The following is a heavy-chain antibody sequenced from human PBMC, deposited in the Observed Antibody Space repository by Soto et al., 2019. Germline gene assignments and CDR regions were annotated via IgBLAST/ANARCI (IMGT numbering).Heavy chain of an antibody. D-gene: IGHD3-22*01. Sequence: VQLVQTGAEVKKPGASVKVSCKASGYTFTGYSMHWVRQASGQGLEWMGWINPNSGSRNNEQKFQGKVTMTRDTSISTANMELSRLRSDDTAVYYCARDHDYDSSGLDYWGQGTLVTGSS. V-gene: IGHV1-2*02. CDR3: ARDHDYDSSGLDY. CDR2: INPNSGSR. CDR1: GYTFTGYS. J-gene: IGHJ4*02.